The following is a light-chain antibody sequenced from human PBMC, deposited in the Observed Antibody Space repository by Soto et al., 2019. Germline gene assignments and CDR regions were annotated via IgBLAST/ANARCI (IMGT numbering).Light chain of an antibody. CDR2: GAS. CDR3: QQCYNWPLT. V-gene: IGKV3-15*01. CDR1: QSVSSS. J-gene: IGKJ4*01. Sequence: EILMTQSPATLSVSPGERATLSCRASQSVSSSLAWYQQKPGQAPRLLIYGASTRATGVPARFSGSGSGTEFALTISSLQSEDSAVYYCQQCYNWPLTFGGGTKVEIK.